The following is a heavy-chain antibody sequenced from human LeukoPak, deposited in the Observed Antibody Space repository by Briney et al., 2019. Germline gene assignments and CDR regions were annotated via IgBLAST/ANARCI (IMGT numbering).Heavy chain of an antibody. CDR1: GFTFSGSA. J-gene: IGHJ6*03. Sequence: GGSLRLSCAASGFTFSGSAMHWVRQASGKGLEWVGRIRSKANSYATAYAASVKGRFTISRDDSKNTAYLQMNSLKTEDTAVYYCTRSMVRGVIISGYYYYMDVWAKGPRSPSP. V-gene: IGHV3-73*01. CDR3: TRSMVRGVIISGYYYYMDV. D-gene: IGHD3-10*01. CDR2: IRSKANSYAT.